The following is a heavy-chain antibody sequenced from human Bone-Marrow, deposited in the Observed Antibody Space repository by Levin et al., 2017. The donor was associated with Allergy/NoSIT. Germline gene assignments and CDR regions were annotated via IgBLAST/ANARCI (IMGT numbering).Heavy chain of an antibody. J-gene: IGHJ4*02. D-gene: IGHD6-13*01. CDR3: ARGKIAAAGQRYFDY. Sequence: SETLSLTCAVYGGSFSGYYWSWIRQPPGKGLEWIGEINHSGSTNYNPSLKSRVTISVDTSKNQFSLKLSSVTAADTAVYYCARGKIAAAGQRYFDYWGQGTLVTVSS. CDR2: INHSGST. CDR1: GGSFSGYY. V-gene: IGHV4-34*01.